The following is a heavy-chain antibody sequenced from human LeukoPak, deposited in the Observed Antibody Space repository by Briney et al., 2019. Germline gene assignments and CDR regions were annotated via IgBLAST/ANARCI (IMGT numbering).Heavy chain of an antibody. CDR2: INHSGST. CDR1: GGSFSGYY. CDR3: ARARADHYYYYYYMDV. V-gene: IGHV4-34*01. J-gene: IGHJ6*03. D-gene: IGHD3-10*01. Sequence: SETLSLTCAVYGGSFSGYYWSWIRQPPGKGLEWIGEINHSGSTNYNPSLKSRVTISVDTSKNQLSLKLSSVTAADTAVYYCARARADHYYYYYYMDVWGKGTTVTISS.